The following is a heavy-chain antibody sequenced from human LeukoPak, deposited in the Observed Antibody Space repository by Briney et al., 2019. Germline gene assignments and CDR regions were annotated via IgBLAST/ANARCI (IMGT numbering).Heavy chain of an antibody. CDR2: INPSGGST. V-gene: IGHV1-46*01. CDR1: GYTFASYY. D-gene: IGHD3-22*01. J-gene: IGHJ4*02. Sequence: GASVKVSCKASGYTFASYYMHWVRQAPGQGLEWMGIINPSGGSTSYAQKFQGRVTMTRDMSTSTVYMELSGLRSEDTAVYYCARGVHYYDSSGQFDYWGQGTLVTVSS. CDR3: ARGVHYYDSSGQFDY.